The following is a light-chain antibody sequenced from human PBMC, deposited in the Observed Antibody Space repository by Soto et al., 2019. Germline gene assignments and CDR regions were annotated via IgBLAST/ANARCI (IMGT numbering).Light chain of an antibody. CDR1: QRVSSN. J-gene: IGKJ2*01. V-gene: IGKV3D-15*01. CDR3: QQYNNWPYT. CDR2: GAS. Sequence: EIVMTQSPASLSVSPGERATLSCRASQRVSSNLAWYQQRPGQAPRLLIYGASTRATGIPARFSGSGSGTDFILTISNLQSEDFAVYYCQQYNNWPYTFGQGTKLEIK.